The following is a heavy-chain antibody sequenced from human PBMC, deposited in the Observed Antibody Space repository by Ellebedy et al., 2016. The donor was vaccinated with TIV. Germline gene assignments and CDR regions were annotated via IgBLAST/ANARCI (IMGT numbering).Heavy chain of an antibody. CDR2: VSAYSGNT. J-gene: IGHJ6*02. Sequence: AASVKVPCKSSGYTFIDYGVTWVRQAPGQGLDWMGWVSAYSGNTNYAENLQGRVTMTTDTSTDTAYMELRSLRSDDTAVYFCARYSGSGTYYRNGMDVWGQGTTVTVSS. V-gene: IGHV1-18*01. CDR1: GYTFIDYG. D-gene: IGHD3-10*01. CDR3: ARYSGSGTYYRNGMDV.